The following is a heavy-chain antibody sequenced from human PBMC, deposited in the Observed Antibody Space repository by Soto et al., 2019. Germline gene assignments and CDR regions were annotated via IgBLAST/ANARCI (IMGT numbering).Heavy chain of an antibody. Sequence: SQTLSLTCAVSGDSVSSNSAAWNWIRQSPSRGLEWLGRTYYRSKWHNDYAVSVKSRITINPDTSKNQFSLQLNSVTPEDTAVYYCAIDGLLWFGELSSPYYYYGMDVWGQGTTVTVSS. CDR1: GDSVSSNSAA. D-gene: IGHD3-10*01. CDR2: TYYRSKWHN. CDR3: AIDGLLWFGELSSPYYYYGMDV. V-gene: IGHV6-1*01. J-gene: IGHJ6*02.